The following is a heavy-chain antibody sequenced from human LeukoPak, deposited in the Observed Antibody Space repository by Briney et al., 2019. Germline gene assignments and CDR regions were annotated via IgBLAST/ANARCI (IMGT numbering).Heavy chain of an antibody. J-gene: IGHJ4*02. V-gene: IGHV3-33*01. Sequence: GGSVRLSCAASGLTFSSYGIHWVRQAPGKGLEWVGVIWYDGSNKYYADSVKGRFTISRDNSKNTLYLQMNSLRAEDTAVYYCARDNYYDSSGSLYFDYWGQGTLVTVSS. CDR1: GLTFSSYG. D-gene: IGHD3-22*01. CDR2: IWYDGSNK. CDR3: ARDNYYDSSGSLYFDY.